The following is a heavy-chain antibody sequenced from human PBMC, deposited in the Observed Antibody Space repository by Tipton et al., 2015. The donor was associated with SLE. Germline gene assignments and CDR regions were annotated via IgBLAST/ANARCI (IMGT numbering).Heavy chain of an antibody. J-gene: IGHJ6*03. D-gene: IGHD2-15*01. V-gene: IGHV4-61*02. CDR3: VKSVVVVSPRDYYYYMDV. CDR2: IYNSGIT. CDR1: GDSFSSGSSS. Sequence: TLSLTCTVSGDSFSSGSSSWNWVRQPAGKGLEWIGLIYNSGITNYNPSLQSRVTLSVDMSKNQFSLRLSSVTAADTGVYYCVKSVVVVSPRDYYYYMDVWGKGPTVTVSS.